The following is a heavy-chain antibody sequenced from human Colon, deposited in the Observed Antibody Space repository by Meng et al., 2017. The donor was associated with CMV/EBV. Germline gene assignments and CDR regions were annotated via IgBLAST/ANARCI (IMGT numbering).Heavy chain of an antibody. V-gene: IGHV1-18*01. J-gene: IGHJ4*02. CDR2: VSAYNGNT. CDR1: SDTFTSYG. Sequence: KASCKTFSDTFTSYGFSWVRQAPEQGLEWMGWVSAYNGNTNYAQKFQDRVSMTTDTSTSTVYMELRSLTSDDTAVYYCARGTHYFDYWGQGTLVTVSS. D-gene: IGHD3/OR15-3a*01. CDR3: ARGTHYFDY.